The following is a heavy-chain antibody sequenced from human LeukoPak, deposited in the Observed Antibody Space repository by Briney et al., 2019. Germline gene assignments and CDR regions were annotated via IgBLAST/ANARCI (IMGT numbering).Heavy chain of an antibody. CDR1: GFTLSDYY. J-gene: IGHJ4*02. D-gene: IGHD3-9*01. CDR3: ARDLYYDILTGYYMSDDYFDY. V-gene: IGHV3-11*04. Sequence: PGGSLRLSCAASGFTLSDYYMSWIRQAPGKGLEWVSYISSSGSTIYYADSVKGRFTISRDNAKNSLYLQMNSLRAEDTAVYYCARDLYYDILTGYYMSDDYFDYWGQGTLVTVSS. CDR2: ISSSGSTI.